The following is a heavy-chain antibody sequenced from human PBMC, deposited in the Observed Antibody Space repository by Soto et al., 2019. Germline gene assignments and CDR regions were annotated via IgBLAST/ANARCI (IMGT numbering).Heavy chain of an antibody. V-gene: IGHV1-69*13. J-gene: IGHJ5*02. Sequence: SVKVSCKSSGGTFSSSPIAWVRQAPGQGLEWMGAIVPIFNIANYAQKFRGRVTITADESTTTAYLEMSSLTSDDTAIYYCAREELGHILPEINWFDTWGQGTLVTVSS. CDR2: IVPIFNIA. CDR1: GGTFSSSP. D-gene: IGHD1-26*01. CDR3: AREELGHILPEINWFDT.